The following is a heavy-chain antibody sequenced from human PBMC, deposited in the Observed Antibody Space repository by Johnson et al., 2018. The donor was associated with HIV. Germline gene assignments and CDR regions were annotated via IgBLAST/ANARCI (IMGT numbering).Heavy chain of an antibody. V-gene: IGHV3-48*04. CDR3: AREYSSGYPDAFDI. Sequence: MLLVESGGGVVQPGTSLRLSCAASGFTFSTYDMHWVRQAPGKGLEWVSAISSSGSTIYYAASVKGRFTISRDNAKNSLYLQMNSLRAEDTAVYYCAREYSSGYPDAFDIWGQGTMVTVSS. J-gene: IGHJ3*02. CDR2: ISSSGSTI. CDR1: GFTFSTYD. D-gene: IGHD3-22*01.